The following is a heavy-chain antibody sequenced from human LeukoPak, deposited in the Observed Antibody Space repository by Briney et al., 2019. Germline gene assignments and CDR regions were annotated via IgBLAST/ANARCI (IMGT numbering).Heavy chain of an antibody. J-gene: IGHJ4*02. CDR3: ARGGWYAYYFDY. D-gene: IGHD6-19*01. V-gene: IGHV1-8*01. CDR1: GYTFTSYD. Sequence: GASVKVSCKASGYTFTSYDINWVRQATGQGLEWMGWMNPNSGNTGYAQKFQGRVTMTRNTSISTAYMELSSPRSEDTAVYYCARGGWYAYYFDYWGQGTLVTVSS. CDR2: MNPNSGNT.